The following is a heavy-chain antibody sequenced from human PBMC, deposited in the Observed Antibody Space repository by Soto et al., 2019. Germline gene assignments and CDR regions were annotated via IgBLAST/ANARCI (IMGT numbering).Heavy chain of an antibody. Sequence: QVQLQESGPGLVKPSQTLSLTCTVSGGSISSGDYYWSWIRQPPGEGLEWIGYVYYSGSTYYNPSLKSRFTISVDTSNHQFSLNLSSVTAADTAVYYCARDSYGDFALDWYFDLCGRGTLVTVSS. D-gene: IGHD4-17*01. CDR2: VYYSGST. CDR1: GGSISSGDYY. J-gene: IGHJ2*01. V-gene: IGHV4-30-4*01. CDR3: ARDSYGDFALDWYFDL.